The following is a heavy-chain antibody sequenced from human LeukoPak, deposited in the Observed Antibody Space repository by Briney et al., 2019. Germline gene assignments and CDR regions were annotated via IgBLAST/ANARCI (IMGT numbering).Heavy chain of an antibody. V-gene: IGHV4-4*02. CDR3: ARGEEHGSGTVHFDY. D-gene: IGHD3-10*01. Sequence: SGTLSLTCAVSGDSISNSHWWSWVRPPPRKGLEWIGEIYHGGSTNFNPSLKSRVTISVDRSNNQFSLRLTSVTAADTAVYYCARGEEHGSGTVHFDYWGQGTLVTVSS. CDR2: IYHGGST. J-gene: IGHJ4*02. CDR1: GDSISNSHW.